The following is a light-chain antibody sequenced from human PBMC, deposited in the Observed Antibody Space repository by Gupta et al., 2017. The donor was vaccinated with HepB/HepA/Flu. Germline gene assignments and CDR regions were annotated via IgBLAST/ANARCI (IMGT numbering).Light chain of an antibody. V-gene: IGKV3-11*01. CDR1: QIVSSY. CDR3: QQRINWPT. J-gene: IGKJ3*01. CDR2: DAS. Sequence: EIVLTQSLATLSLSPGERATLSCRASQIVSSYVAWYQQKPGQAPRLLIYDASNRATGLPARFSGSGSGTDFTLTISSLEPEDSAVYHCQQRINWPTFGPGTKVDIK.